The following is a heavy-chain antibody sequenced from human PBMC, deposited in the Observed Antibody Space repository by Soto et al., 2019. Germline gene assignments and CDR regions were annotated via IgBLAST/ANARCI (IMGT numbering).Heavy chain of an antibody. CDR2: ISWNSGSI. V-gene: IGHV3-9*01. J-gene: IGHJ4*02. CDR1: GFTFDDYA. CDR3: AKGLDIVVVVAAFDY. D-gene: IGHD2-15*01. Sequence: EVQLVESGGGLVQPGRSLRLSCAASGFTFDDYAMHWVRQAPGKGLEWVSGISWNSGSIGYADSVKGRFTISRDNAKNSLYLQMNSLRDEDTALYYCAKGLDIVVVVAAFDYWGQGTLVTVSS.